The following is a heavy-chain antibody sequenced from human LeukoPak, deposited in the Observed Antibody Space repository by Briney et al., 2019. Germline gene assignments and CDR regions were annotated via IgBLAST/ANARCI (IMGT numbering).Heavy chain of an antibody. Sequence: GASVKVSCKASGYTFTDYYMHWVRQAPGQGLEWMGWINTNTGNPTYAQGFTGRFVFSLDTSVSTAYLQISSLKAEDTAVYYCAFSYTAMVTGWFDPWGQGTLVTVSS. CDR1: GYTFTDYY. J-gene: IGHJ5*02. CDR3: AFSYTAMVTGWFDP. CDR2: INTNTGNP. V-gene: IGHV7-4-1*02. D-gene: IGHD5-18*01.